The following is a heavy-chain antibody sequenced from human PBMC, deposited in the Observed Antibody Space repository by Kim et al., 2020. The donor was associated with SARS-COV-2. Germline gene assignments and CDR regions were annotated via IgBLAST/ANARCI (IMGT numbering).Heavy chain of an antibody. V-gene: IGHV4-39*01. D-gene: IGHD1-1*01. Sequence: YYNPSLKSRVTMSVGTSKNQFSLKLSSVTAADTAVYYCARHDWNDVHFDYWGQGTLVTVSS. J-gene: IGHJ4*02. CDR3: ARHDWNDVHFDY.